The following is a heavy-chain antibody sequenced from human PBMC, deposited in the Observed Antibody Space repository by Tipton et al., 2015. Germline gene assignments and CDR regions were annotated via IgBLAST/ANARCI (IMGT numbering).Heavy chain of an antibody. CDR3: ARGGSPIIEMAYHHYGLDV. J-gene: IGHJ6*02. D-gene: IGHD5-24*01. V-gene: IGHV4-34*01. CDR2: IYHSGTT. Sequence: GLVKPSETLSLTCSLSGGSFYTYYGTWIRQPPGQGLEWIGEIYHSGTTNYNPSLRGRFTISLRTSKNQLSLKVDSVTAADTAIYYCARGGSPIIEMAYHHYGLDVWGQGTTVTVSS. CDR1: GGSFYTYY.